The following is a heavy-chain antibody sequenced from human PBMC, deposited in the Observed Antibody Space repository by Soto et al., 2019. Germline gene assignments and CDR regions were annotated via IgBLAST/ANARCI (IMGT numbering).Heavy chain of an antibody. V-gene: IGHV4-31*03. CDR1: GGSISSGGYY. J-gene: IGHJ4*02. Sequence: SETLSLTCTVSGGSISSGGYYWSWIRQHPGKGLEGIGYIYYSGSTYYNPSLKSRVTISVDTSKNQFSLKLSSVTAADTAVDYCARGSVVAATFFDYWGQGTLVTVSS. D-gene: IGHD2-15*01. CDR2: IYYSGST. CDR3: ARGSVVAATFFDY.